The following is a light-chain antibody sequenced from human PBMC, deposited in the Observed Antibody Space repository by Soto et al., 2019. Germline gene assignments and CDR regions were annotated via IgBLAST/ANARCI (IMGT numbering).Light chain of an antibody. V-gene: IGLV2-14*01. CDR2: EVS. CDR1: SSDVGGYSY. J-gene: IGLJ1*01. Sequence: QSALTQPASVTGSPGRSSTISCTGTSSDVGGYSYVSWYQQHPGKAPKLMIYEVSNRPSGVSNRFSGSKSGNTASLTISGLQAEDEADYYCSSYTSSSTLESVFGTGTKVTVL. CDR3: SSYTSSSTLESV.